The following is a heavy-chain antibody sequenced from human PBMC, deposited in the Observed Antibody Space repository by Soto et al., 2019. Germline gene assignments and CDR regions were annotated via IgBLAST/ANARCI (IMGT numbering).Heavy chain of an antibody. CDR2: IYYSGST. D-gene: IGHD4-17*01. J-gene: IGHJ3*02. V-gene: IGHV4-30-4*01. CDR1: GGSISSGDYY. CDR3: ARERGDYGDHEYAFDI. Sequence: QVQLQESGPGLVKPSQTLSLTCTVSGGSISSGDYYWSWIRQPPGKGLEWIGYIYYSGSTYYNPSLKSRVTISVDTSKNQFSLKLSSVTAADTAVYYCARERGDYGDHEYAFDIWGQGTMVTVSS.